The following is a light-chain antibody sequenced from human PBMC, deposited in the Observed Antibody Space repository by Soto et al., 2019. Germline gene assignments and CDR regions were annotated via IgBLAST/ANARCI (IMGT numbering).Light chain of an antibody. CDR1: QSVSSSY. J-gene: IGKJ5*01. CDR2: GAS. Sequence: LTQSPGTLALCRGEIATLSCRASQSVSSSYLAWYQEKPGQAPRLLIYGASSRATGIPARLSGSGSGKDFTLTISSLEPEDFAVYYCQQRNNWPPQITFGQGTRLEIK. CDR3: QQRNNWPPQIT. V-gene: IGKV3D-20*02.